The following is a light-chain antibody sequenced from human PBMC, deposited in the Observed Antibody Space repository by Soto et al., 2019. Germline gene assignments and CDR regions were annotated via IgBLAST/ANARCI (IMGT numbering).Light chain of an antibody. CDR2: GAS. CDR3: QQDNNWPQT. Sequence: EIVMTQSPATLSVSPGERATLSCRASQSVSSNLAWYQQKPGQAPRLLIYGASTRATGIPARFSGSGSGTEFPLTISSLQSEDFAVYYCQQDNNWPQTFGQGTKVEIK. J-gene: IGKJ1*01. V-gene: IGKV3-15*01. CDR1: QSVSSN.